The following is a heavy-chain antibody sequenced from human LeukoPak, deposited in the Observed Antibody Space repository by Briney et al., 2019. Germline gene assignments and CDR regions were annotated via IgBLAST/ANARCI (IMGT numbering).Heavy chain of an antibody. CDR1: GGSFSGYY. V-gene: IGHV4-34*01. D-gene: IGHD2-2*01. Sequence: PSETLSLTCAVYGGSFSGYYWSWIRQPPGKGLEWIGEINHSGSTNYNPSLKSRVTISVDTSKNQFSLKLSSVTAADTAVYYCARARRTYCSSTSCYGYFDYWGQGTLFTVSS. CDR3: ARARRTYCSSTSCYGYFDY. CDR2: INHSGST. J-gene: IGHJ4*02.